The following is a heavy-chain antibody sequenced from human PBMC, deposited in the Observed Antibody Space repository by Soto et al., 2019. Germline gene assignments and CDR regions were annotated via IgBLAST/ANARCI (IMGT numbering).Heavy chain of an antibody. Sequence: GESLKISGRGSGYDFNTNWFGWVRQLPGRGLEWVGIMYPGDSDTRYNPSLQGHVTLSVDVTVSTAFLQWRSLETSDTGMYFCARLPRDCNKPSCYYADHWGQGTQVTVSS. CDR3: ARLPRDCNKPSCYYADH. CDR2: MYPGDSDT. J-gene: IGHJ4*02. V-gene: IGHV5-51*03. CDR1: GYDFNTNW. D-gene: IGHD3-3*01.